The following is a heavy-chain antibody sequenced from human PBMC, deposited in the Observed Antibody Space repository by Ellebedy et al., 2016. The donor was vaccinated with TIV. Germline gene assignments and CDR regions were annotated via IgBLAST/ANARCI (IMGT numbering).Heavy chain of an antibody. J-gene: IGHJ6*02. CDR3: ARWDSGFLSGVYYNYGMDV. CDR2: MNPNSGNT. Sequence: ASVKVSCXASGYTFTNYDINWVRQATGQGLEWMGWMNPNSGNTGYAQKFQGRVTMTRDTSTNTAYMELSSLRSEDTAVYYCARWDSGFLSGVYYNYGMDVWGQGTTVTVSS. D-gene: IGHD5-12*01. CDR1: GYTFTNYD. V-gene: IGHV1-8*01.